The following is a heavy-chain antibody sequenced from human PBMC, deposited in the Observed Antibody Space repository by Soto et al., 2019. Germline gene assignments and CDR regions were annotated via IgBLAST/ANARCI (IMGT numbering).Heavy chain of an antibody. J-gene: IGHJ4*02. CDR3: GRGRGGSSGPFDY. V-gene: IGHV3-33*01. CDR1: GFTFSSYG. Sequence: PGGSLRLSCAASGFTFSSYGMHWVRQAPGKGLEWVAVIWCDGSNKYYADSVKGRFTISRDNSENALYLQMNSLRAEDTALYFWGRGRGGSSGPFDYGGEGTRVTVSS. CDR2: IWCDGSNK. D-gene: IGHD3-10*01.